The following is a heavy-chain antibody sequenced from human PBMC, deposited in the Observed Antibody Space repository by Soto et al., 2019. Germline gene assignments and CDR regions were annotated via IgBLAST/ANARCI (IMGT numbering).Heavy chain of an antibody. CDR3: ARDQQWLVFDY. J-gene: IGHJ4*02. CDR1: GGSISYNSYD. Sequence: PSETLSLTCSVSGGSISYNSYDWGWIRQPPGKGLEWIGGIFYTGTTYYSPSLKDRVTMSMDTSKNSFSVNLTSVTAADTAVYYCARDQQWLVFDYWGQGTRVTVSS. V-gene: IGHV4-39*02. D-gene: IGHD6-19*01. CDR2: IFYTGTT.